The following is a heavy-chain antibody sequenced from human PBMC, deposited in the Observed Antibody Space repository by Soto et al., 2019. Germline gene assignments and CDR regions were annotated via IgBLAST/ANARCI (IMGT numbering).Heavy chain of an antibody. V-gene: IGHV1-18*01. Sequence: QVQLVQSGAEVKKPGASVKVSCKPSGYSYTTFGISWVRQAPGQGLEWMGWMNSNSGKTGYAQKFQGRVTMTTDTFTRTAYMDLRSLTSDDTAVYFCVRDRLTVTGTKCFDYWGQGTLVNVSS. CDR3: VRDRLTVTGTKCFDY. J-gene: IGHJ4*02. CDR1: GYSYTTFG. D-gene: IGHD4-17*01. CDR2: MNSNSGKT.